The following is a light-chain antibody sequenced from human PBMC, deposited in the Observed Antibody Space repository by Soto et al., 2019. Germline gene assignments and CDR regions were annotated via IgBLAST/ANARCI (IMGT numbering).Light chain of an antibody. J-gene: IGKJ2*01. CDR1: QSINNY. V-gene: IGKV1-39*01. Sequence: DIQMTQSPSSLSASLGDRVTITCRASQSINNYLNWYQQEEGKAPKLLIYAATSSQSGVPSRFRGSGSWPEFTLTISSLQPGAFATYNCRQSYNSPYTFGLGTKLEIK. CDR2: AAT. CDR3: RQSYNSPYT.